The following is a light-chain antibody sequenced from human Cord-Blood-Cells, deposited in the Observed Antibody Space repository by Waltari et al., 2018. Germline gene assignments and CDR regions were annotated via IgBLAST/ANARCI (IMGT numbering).Light chain of an antibody. CDR2: GAS. V-gene: IGKV3-15*01. J-gene: IGKJ2*01. CDR1: QSVSSN. Sequence: EIVMTKCTATLSVSPGERATLSCRASQSVSSNLAWYQQKPGQAPRLLIYGASTRATGIPARFSGSVSGTEFTLTITSLHSEDFAVYSCQQYNTWPYPFGQGTKLEIK. CDR3: QQYNTWPYP.